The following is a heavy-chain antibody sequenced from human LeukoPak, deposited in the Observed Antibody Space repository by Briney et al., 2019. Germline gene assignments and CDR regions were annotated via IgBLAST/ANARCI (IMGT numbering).Heavy chain of an antibody. J-gene: IGHJ4*02. V-gene: IGHV3-7*05. CDR2: IKQDGSEK. CDR1: GFTFSNYW. CDR3: AREDQPRGTFDY. D-gene: IGHD2-15*01. Sequence: PGGSLRLSCAASGFTFSNYWMTWGRQAPGKGLEWVANIKQDGSEKYYVDSVKGRFTISRDNAKNSLYLQMNSLRAEDTALYYCAREDQPRGTFDYWGQGILVTVSS.